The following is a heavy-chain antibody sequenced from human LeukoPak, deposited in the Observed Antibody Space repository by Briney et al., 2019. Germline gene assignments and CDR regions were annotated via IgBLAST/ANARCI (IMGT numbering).Heavy chain of an antibody. CDR2: VSGGGGST. D-gene: IGHD4-17*01. Sequence: RGSLRLSCAASGFHFDTYALSWVRQAPGKGLEWVSAVSGGGGSTYYADSVKGRFTISRDNSKNTLYLQMNSLRAEDTAVYYCAKDHDYGDYYFFDYWGQGTLVTVSS. J-gene: IGHJ4*02. CDR1: GFHFDTYA. V-gene: IGHV3-23*01. CDR3: AKDHDYGDYYFFDY.